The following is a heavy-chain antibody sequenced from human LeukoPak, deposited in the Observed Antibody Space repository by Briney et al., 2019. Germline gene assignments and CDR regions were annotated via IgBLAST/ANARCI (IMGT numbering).Heavy chain of an antibody. V-gene: IGHV1-2*02. J-gene: IGHJ4*02. D-gene: IGHD6-13*01. CDR3: AREYSSSFGIGDRFDY. Sequence: ASVKVSCKASGYTFTDYYMHWVRQAPGQGLEWMGWVNPNSGGTNYAQKFQGRVTMTRDTSINTAYMELSRLRSDDTAVYYCAREYSSSFGIGDRFDYWGQGTLVTVSS. CDR2: VNPNSGGT. CDR1: GYTFTDYY.